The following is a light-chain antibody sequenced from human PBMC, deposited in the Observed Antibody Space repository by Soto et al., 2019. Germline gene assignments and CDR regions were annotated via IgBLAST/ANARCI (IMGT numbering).Light chain of an antibody. CDR2: EGS. CDR3: CSYAGSSNWV. V-gene: IGLV2-23*01. Sequence: QSALTQPASMSGSPGQSITISCTGTSNDIGGYDSVSWYQQHPGKAPKLMIYEGSKRPSGVSNRFSGSKSGNTASLTISGLQAEDEADYYCCSYAGSSNWVFGGGTKLTVL. CDR1: SNDIGGYDS. J-gene: IGLJ3*02.